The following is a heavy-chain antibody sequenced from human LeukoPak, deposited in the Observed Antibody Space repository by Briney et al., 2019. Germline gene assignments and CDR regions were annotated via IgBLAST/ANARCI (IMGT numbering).Heavy chain of an antibody. Sequence: SETLSLTCTVSGGSISSYYWSWIRQPPGKGLEWIGYIYYSGSTNYNPALKSRVTISVDTSKNQFSLKLSSVTAADTAVYYCARDAGFYAGIDPWGQGTLVTVSS. CDR2: IYYSGST. V-gene: IGHV4-59*01. J-gene: IGHJ5*02. CDR3: ARDAGFYAGIDP. D-gene: IGHD2/OR15-2a*01. CDR1: GGSISSYY.